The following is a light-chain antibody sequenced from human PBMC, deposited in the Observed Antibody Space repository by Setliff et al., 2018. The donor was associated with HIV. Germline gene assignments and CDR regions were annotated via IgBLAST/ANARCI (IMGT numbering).Light chain of an antibody. CDR2: DVN. CDR1: RSDVGGYNS. J-gene: IGLJ1*01. CDR3: SSYTSSTPLYV. V-gene: IGLV2-14*03. Sequence: QSALAQPASVSGSPGQAITISCTGTRSDVGGYNSVSWYQQHPGKAPKLMIYDVNNRPSGVSNRFSGSKSGNTASLTISGLQAEDEADYYCSSYTSSTPLYVFGTGTKVTVL.